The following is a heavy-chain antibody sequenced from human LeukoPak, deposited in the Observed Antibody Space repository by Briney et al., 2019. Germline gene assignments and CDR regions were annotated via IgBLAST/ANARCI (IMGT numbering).Heavy chain of an antibody. V-gene: IGHV1-2*02. Sequence: ASVKVSCKASGYTFTGYYMHWVRQAPGQGLEWMGWINPNSGGTNYEQKFQGRVTMTRDTSISTAYMELSRLRSDDTAVYYCARVSPAAAVWFDPWGQGTLVTVSS. D-gene: IGHD6-13*01. J-gene: IGHJ5*02. CDR1: GYTFTGYY. CDR3: ARVSPAAAVWFDP. CDR2: INPNSGGT.